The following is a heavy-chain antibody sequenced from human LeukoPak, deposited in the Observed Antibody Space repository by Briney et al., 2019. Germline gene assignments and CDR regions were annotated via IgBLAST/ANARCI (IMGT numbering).Heavy chain of an antibody. Sequence: ASVKVSCKASGYTFTRWNFSWVRQAPGQGVEWMGWISTYNGDTKYAQKFQGRVTMTTDTSTSTAYMELRSLTSDDTAVYYCARDLDWVFDLWGRGTLVTVSS. CDR3: ARDLDWVFDL. CDR2: ISTYNGDT. V-gene: IGHV1-18*01. CDR1: GYTFTRWN. J-gene: IGHJ2*01. D-gene: IGHD3-9*01.